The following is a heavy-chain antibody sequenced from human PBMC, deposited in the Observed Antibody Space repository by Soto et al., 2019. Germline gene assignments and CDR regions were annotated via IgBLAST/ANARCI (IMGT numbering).Heavy chain of an antibody. CDR1: GGSISSYD. D-gene: IGHD5-12*01. CDR3: ARGSFRDGYLYYFDY. V-gene: IGHV4-59*01. CDR2: IYYSGST. J-gene: IGHJ4*02. Sequence: QVQLQESGPGLGNPSETLSLTCTVSGGSISSYDWSWIRQPPGKGLEWIGYIYYSGSTNYNPALNSRVTISVDTSKNQFSLKLSSVTAADTAVYYCARGSFRDGYLYYFDYWGQGTLVTVSS.